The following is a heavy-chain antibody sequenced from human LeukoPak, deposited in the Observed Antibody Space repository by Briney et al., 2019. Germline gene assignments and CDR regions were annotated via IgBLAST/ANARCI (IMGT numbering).Heavy chain of an antibody. Sequence: SETLSLTCTVSGGSISSYYWSWIRQPPGKGLEWIGYIYYSGSTNYNPSLKSRVTISVDTSKNQFSLKLSSVTAADTAVYYCARRTLYSGYDPWGQGTLVTVST. CDR3: ARRTLYSGYDP. CDR1: GGSISSYY. D-gene: IGHD5-12*01. CDR2: IYYSGST. J-gene: IGHJ5*02. V-gene: IGHV4-59*08.